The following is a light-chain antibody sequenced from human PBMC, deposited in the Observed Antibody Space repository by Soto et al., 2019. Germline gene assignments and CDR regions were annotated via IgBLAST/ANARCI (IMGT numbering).Light chain of an antibody. V-gene: IGLV2-14*01. J-gene: IGLJ1*01. CDR1: SSDVGGYNY. CDR3: SSYTITSTYV. CDR2: EVS. Sequence: QSVLTRPASESGSPGQSITISCTGTSSDVGGYNYVSWYQQHPGKAPKLMIYEVSDRPSGVSNRFSGSKSGNTASLTISGLQAEDEADYYCSSYTITSTYVFGTGTKVTVL.